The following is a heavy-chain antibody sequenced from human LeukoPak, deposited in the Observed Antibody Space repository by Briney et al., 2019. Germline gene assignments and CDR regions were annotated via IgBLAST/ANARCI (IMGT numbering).Heavy chain of an antibody. J-gene: IGHJ5*02. CDR3: ARDQGIAAAGTLFNNWFDP. CDR1: GGTFSSYA. Sequence: SVKVSCKASGGTFSSYAISWVRQAPGQGLEWMGGIIPIFGTANYAQKFQGRVTITTDESTSTAYMELSSLRSEDTAVYYCARDQGIAAAGTLFNNWFDPWGQGTLVTVSS. CDR2: IIPIFGTA. D-gene: IGHD6-13*01. V-gene: IGHV1-69*05.